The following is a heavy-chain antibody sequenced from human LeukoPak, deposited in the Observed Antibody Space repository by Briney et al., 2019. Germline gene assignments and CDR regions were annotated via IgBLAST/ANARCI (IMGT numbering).Heavy chain of an antibody. Sequence: GGSLRLSCAASGFTFSSYGMHWVRQAPGKGLEWVSSISSSSSYIYYADSVKGRFTISRDNAKNSLYLQMNSLRAEDTAVYYCARIPFYDILTGYYHFDYWGQGTLVTVSS. CDR1: GFTFSSYG. J-gene: IGHJ4*02. CDR3: ARIPFYDILTGYYHFDY. V-gene: IGHV3-21*01. D-gene: IGHD3-9*01. CDR2: ISSSSSYI.